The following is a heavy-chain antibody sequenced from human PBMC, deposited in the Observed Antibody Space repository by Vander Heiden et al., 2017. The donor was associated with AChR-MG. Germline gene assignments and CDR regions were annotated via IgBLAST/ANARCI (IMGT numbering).Heavy chain of an antibody. Sequence: QVQLQQWGAGLLKPSDTLSLTCAAYGGSFRGYYWSWIRQPPGKGREWIGEINHSGSTNYNPSLKSRVTISVDTSKNQFSLKLSSVTAADTAVYYCASLIAVAGTDFDYWGQGTLVTVSS. CDR1: GGSFRGYY. J-gene: IGHJ4*02. CDR3: ASLIAVAGTDFDY. V-gene: IGHV4-34*01. CDR2: INHSGST. D-gene: IGHD6-19*01.